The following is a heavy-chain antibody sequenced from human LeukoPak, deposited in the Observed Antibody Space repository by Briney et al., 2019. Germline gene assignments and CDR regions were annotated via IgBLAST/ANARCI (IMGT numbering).Heavy chain of an antibody. CDR3: ARDRGVDTAMVNWFDP. CDR1: GFIFDDYG. CDR2: FNWNGGRS. J-gene: IGHJ5*02. Sequence: TGGSLRLSCAASGFIFDDYGRSWVRRAPGKGLEWVPGFNWNGGRSGYADSVKGRFTSSRDNAKTSLYLQMNSMRAEDTAVYYCARDRGVDTAMVNWFDPWGQRTLVTVSS. D-gene: IGHD5-18*01. V-gene: IGHV3-20*04.